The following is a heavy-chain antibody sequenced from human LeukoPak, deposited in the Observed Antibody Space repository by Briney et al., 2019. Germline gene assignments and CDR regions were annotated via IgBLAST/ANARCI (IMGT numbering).Heavy chain of an antibody. V-gene: IGHV1-69*13. Sequence: ASVKVSCKASGGTFSSYAISWVRQAPRQGLEWMGGIIPIFGTANYAQKLQGRVTITADESTSTAYMELSSLRSEDTAVYYCARDGGYCSSTSCHHDYWGQGTLVTVSS. CDR1: GGTFSSYA. D-gene: IGHD2-2*01. CDR3: ARDGGYCSSTSCHHDY. J-gene: IGHJ4*02. CDR2: IIPIFGTA.